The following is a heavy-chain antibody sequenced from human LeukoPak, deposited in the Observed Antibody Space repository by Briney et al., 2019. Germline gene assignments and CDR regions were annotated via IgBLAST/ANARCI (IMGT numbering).Heavy chain of an antibody. D-gene: IGHD5-18*01. V-gene: IGHV4-59*01. CDR3: AGDESKGLYSYGYFDY. Sequence: SETLSLTCTVSGGSISSYYWSWIRQPPGKGLEWIGYIYYSGSTNYNPSLKSRVTISVDTSKNQFSLKLSSVTAADTAVYYCAGDESKGLYSYGYFDYCGQGTLVTVSS. CDR2: IYYSGST. CDR1: GGSISSYY. J-gene: IGHJ4*02.